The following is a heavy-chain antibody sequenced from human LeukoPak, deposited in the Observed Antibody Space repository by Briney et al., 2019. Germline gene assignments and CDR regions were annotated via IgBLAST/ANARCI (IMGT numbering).Heavy chain of an antibody. D-gene: IGHD2-2*02. CDR3: ARAPHCYTCYYFDY. Sequence: GGSLRLSCAASGFTVSSNYMSWVRQAPGKGLEWVSVIYSGGSTYYADSVKGRFTISRDNSKNTLYLQMNSLRAEDTAVYYCARAPHCYTCYYFDYWGQGTLVTVSS. CDR2: IYSGGST. CDR1: GFTVSSNY. V-gene: IGHV3-53*01. J-gene: IGHJ4*02.